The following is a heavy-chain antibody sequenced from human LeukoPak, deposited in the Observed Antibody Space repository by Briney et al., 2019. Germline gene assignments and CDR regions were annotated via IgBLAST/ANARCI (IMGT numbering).Heavy chain of an antibody. CDR3: ARIFGNYQEAMDV. CDR2: T. J-gene: IGHJ6*02. D-gene: IGHD1-7*01. CDR1: GGSITAGDYY. Sequence: SETLSLTCTVPGGSITAGDYYWGWIRQPPGTGLHWVATTWQGASLNSRVTISLDTSKNQFSLRLTSVTAADTAVYYCARIFGNYQEAMDVWGPGITVTVSS. V-gene: IGHV4-39*07.